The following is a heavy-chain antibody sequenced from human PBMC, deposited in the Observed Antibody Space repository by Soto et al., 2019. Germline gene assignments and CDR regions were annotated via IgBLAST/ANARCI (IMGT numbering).Heavy chain of an antibody. CDR3: ARSGGNDVYYYMDV. CDR2: INHSGST. V-gene: IGHV4-34*01. CDR1: GGSFSGYY. Sequence: ETLSLTCAVYGGSFSGYYWTWIRQPPGTGLEWIGEINHSGSTNYNPSLKSRVTISVDTSKNQFSLKLTSVTAADTAVYFCARSGGNDVYYYMDVWGQGNTVTVS. D-gene: IGHD1-1*01. J-gene: IGHJ6*02.